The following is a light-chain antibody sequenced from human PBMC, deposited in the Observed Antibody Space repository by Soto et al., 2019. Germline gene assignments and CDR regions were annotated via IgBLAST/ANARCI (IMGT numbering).Light chain of an antibody. J-gene: IGKJ4*01. Sequence: EIVMTQSPATLSVSPGARATLSCRASQSVSSNLAWYQQKPGQAPRLPIYGASTRATGIPARFSGSGSGTDFTLTISRLEPEDFAVYYCQQYGSSPLTFGGGTKVDIK. CDR3: QQYGSSPLT. V-gene: IGKV3-15*01. CDR1: QSVSSN. CDR2: GAS.